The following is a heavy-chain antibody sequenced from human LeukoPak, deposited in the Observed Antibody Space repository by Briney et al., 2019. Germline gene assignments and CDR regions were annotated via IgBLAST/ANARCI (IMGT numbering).Heavy chain of an antibody. CDR2: ISSSGTTI. D-gene: IGHD3-10*01. Sequence: GGSLRLSCAASGFTFSSYEMNWVRQAPGKGLEWVSYISSSGTTIYYADSVKGRFTISRDNAKNSLYLQMSGLGAEDTAVYCCARSAFALDYWGQGTLVTVSS. J-gene: IGHJ4*02. CDR3: ARSAFALDY. V-gene: IGHV3-48*03. CDR1: GFTFSSYE.